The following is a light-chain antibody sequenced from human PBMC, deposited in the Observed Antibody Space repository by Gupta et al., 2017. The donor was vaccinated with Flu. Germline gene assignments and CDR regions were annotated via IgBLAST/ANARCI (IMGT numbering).Light chain of an antibody. Sequence: QTVVTQEPSFSVSPGGTVTLTCGLSSGSVASTNRPTWYQQTPGHPPRPLIYNTNSRSSGVPGRFSGSNVGNKAALTITGAQADDECNYYCALYIGCGTSLFGGGTKLTVL. CDR2: NTN. V-gene: IGLV8-61*01. J-gene: IGLJ2*01. CDR1: SGSVASTNR. CDR3: ALYIGCGTSL.